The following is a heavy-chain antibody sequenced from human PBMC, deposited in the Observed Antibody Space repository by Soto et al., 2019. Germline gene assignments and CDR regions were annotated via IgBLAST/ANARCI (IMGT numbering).Heavy chain of an antibody. CDR2: INHSGST. CDR3: ARGPRGCSGGSCYHKYYYGMDV. Sequence: QVQLQQWGAGLLKPSETLSLTCAVYGGSFSGYYWSWIRQPPGKGLEWIGEINHSGSTNYNPSLKRRVTISVDTSKNQFSLKLSSVTAADTAVYYCARGPRGCSGGSCYHKYYYGMDVWGQGTTVTVSS. D-gene: IGHD2-15*01. J-gene: IGHJ6*02. V-gene: IGHV4-34*01. CDR1: GGSFSGYY.